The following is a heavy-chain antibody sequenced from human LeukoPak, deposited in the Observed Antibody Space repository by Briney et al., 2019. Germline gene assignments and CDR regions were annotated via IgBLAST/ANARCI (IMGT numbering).Heavy chain of an antibody. CDR1: GFTFSNYE. Sequence: PGGSLRLSCAASGFTFSNYEMNWVRHAPGRGLEWVSYISSSGLTMYYADSVKGRFTISRDNAKNSLYLQMNSLRAEDTAFYYCVRDRGRYDSSGYYYEGYFDYWGQGTLVTVSS. V-gene: IGHV3-48*03. CDR3: VRDRGRYDSSGYYYEGYFDY. D-gene: IGHD3-22*01. J-gene: IGHJ4*02. CDR2: ISSSGLTM.